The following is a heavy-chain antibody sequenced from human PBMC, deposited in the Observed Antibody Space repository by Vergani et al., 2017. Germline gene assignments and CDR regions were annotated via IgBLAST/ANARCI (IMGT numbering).Heavy chain of an antibody. Sequence: QVQLVQSGAEVKKPGASVKVSCKASGYTFTSYAMHWVRQAPGQRLEWMGWINAGNGNTKCSQKFQGRVTITRDTSASTAYMELSSLRSEDTAVYYCARVPPWFGEHHYFDYWGQGSLVTVSS. V-gene: IGHV1-3*01. CDR1: GYTFTSYA. J-gene: IGHJ4*02. D-gene: IGHD3-10*01. CDR3: ARVPPWFGEHHYFDY. CDR2: INAGNGNT.